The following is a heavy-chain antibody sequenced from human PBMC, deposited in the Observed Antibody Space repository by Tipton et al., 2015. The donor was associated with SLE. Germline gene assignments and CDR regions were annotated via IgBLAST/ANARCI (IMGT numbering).Heavy chain of an antibody. CDR1: GYRFNSYW. V-gene: IGHV5-51*03. CDR3: ARPRLVGATGDYGMDV. CDR2: IYPGDSDT. D-gene: IGHD1-26*01. Sequence: QSGPEVKKPGESLKISCKGSGYRFNSYWIGWVRQMPGKGLEWMGIIYPGDSDTRYSPSFQGQVTISADKSISIAYLQWSSLKASDTAMYYRARPRLVGATGDYGMDVWGQGTTVTVSS. J-gene: IGHJ6*02.